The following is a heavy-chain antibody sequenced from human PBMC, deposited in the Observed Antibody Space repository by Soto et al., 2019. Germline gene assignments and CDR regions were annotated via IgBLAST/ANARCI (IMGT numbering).Heavy chain of an antibody. V-gene: IGHV3-30-3*01. CDR1: GFTFSSYA. J-gene: IGHJ4*02. CDR3: ARHMGAYCVADCYDPPNYVFDS. CDR2: ISYDGSNK. D-gene: IGHD2-21*02. Sequence: QVQLVESGGGVVQPGRSLRLSCAASGFTFSSYAMHWVRQAPGKGLEWVAVISYDGSNKYYADSVKGRFTISRANSKNTRYLQMNSLRAEDTAVYYCARHMGAYCVADCYDPPNYVFDSWGQGTLVIVSS.